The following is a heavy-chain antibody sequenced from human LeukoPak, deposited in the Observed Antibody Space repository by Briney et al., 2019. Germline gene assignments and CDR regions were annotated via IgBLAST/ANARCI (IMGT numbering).Heavy chain of an antibody. CDR3: ARAGYSSSWYGDLNWFDP. CDR2: IYSGGST. D-gene: IGHD6-13*01. V-gene: IGHV3-66*01. Sequence: GGSLRLSCAASGFTFSSYAMSWVRQAPGKGLEWVSVIYSGGSTYYADSVKGRFTISRDNSKNTLYLQMNSLRAEDTAVYYCARAGYSSSWYGDLNWFDPWGQGTLVTVSS. CDR1: GFTFSSYA. J-gene: IGHJ5*02.